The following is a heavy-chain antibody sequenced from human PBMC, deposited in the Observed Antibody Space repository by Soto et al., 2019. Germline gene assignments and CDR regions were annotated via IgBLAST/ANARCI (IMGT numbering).Heavy chain of an antibody. CDR1: GYSFTSYW. CDR2: IDPIDSYT. Sequence: PXESVTMSCTGSGYSFTSYWISLVRQMPGKGLEWMGRIDPIDSYTNYSPSFQGHVTISADKSISTAYLQWSSLKASDTAMYYCAREGGGYCSAGSCYPPIVAYYYYYGMDVWGQGTKVTVYS. V-gene: IGHV5-10-1*01. CDR3: AREGGGYCSAGSCYPPIVAYYYYYGMDV. J-gene: IGHJ6*02. D-gene: IGHD2-15*01.